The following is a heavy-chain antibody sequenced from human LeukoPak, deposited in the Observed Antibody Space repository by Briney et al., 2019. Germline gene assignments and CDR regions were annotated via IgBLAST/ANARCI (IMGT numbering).Heavy chain of an antibody. CDR2: ISSSGSTI. V-gene: IGHV3-48*03. Sequence: GGSLRLSCAASGFTFSSYEMNWVRQAPGKGLEWVSYISSSGSTIYYADSVKGRFTISRDNAKNSLYLQMNSLRAEDTAVYYCARDGYNFAFDIWGQGTMVTVSS. J-gene: IGHJ3*02. D-gene: IGHD5-24*01. CDR1: GFTFSSYE. CDR3: ARDGYNFAFDI.